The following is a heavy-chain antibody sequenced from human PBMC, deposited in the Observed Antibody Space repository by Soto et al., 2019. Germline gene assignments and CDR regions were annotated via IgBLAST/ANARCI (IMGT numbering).Heavy chain of an antibody. CDR1: GFNFGNYA. Sequence: GGSLRLSCTGSGFNFGNYAMSWVRQAPGKGPEWVGFIRSETYGGTPDYAASLRGRFTISRDDSKSIAHLEINSLQTDDTAVYYCTRYYYASSGYYVYWGQGTLVTVSS. D-gene: IGHD3-22*01. J-gene: IGHJ4*02. CDR2: IRSETYGGTP. V-gene: IGHV3-49*04. CDR3: TRYYYASSGYYVY.